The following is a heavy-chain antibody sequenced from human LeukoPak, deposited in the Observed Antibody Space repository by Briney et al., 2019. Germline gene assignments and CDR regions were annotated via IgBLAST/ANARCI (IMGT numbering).Heavy chain of an antibody. D-gene: IGHD2-2*01. V-gene: IGHV3-23*01. CDR3: AKDYCSSTSCYYYYYGMDV. CDR1: GFTFSSYA. Sequence: GGSLRLSCAASGFTFSSYAMSWVRQAPGKGLEWVSAISGSGGSTYYADSVKGRFTISRDNSKNTLYLQMNSLRAEDTAVYYCAKDYCSSTSCYYYYYGMDVWGQETTVTVSS. J-gene: IGHJ6*02. CDR2: ISGSGGST.